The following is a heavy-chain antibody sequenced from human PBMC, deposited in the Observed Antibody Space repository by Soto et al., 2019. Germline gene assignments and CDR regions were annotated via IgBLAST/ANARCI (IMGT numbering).Heavy chain of an antibody. CDR2: IYNNEDT. CDR1: GDSVSNGGSY. J-gene: IGHJ4*01. V-gene: IGHV4-31*03. Sequence: QVQLQESGPGLVKPSQTLSLTCSVSGDSVSNGGSYWNWIRQHPGKGLEWIAYIYNNEDTFYNPSLKSRVTISADSSKNEFSLKLTSVTAADTAVYYCARDSGKFNYLDYWGHGILVIVSS. CDR3: ARDSGKFNYLDY.